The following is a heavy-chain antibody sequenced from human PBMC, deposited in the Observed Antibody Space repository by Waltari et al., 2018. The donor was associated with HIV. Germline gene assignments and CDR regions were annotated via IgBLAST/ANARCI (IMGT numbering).Heavy chain of an antibody. J-gene: IGHJ4*02. CDR3: ARRGDGFNQHARLDH. V-gene: IGHV4-39*01. CDR2: MYNSGTT. Sequence: QLHLQESGPGLVKPSETLALTCPVSGGSITRNDFYWAWSRQPPGKGLEWIGLMYNSGTTDYNPSLKSRVSMSRDTSKNRFSLRLHSVTAADTAIYYCARRGDGFNQHARLDHWGPGTLVTVSS. CDR1: GGSITRNDFY. D-gene: IGHD2-2*01.